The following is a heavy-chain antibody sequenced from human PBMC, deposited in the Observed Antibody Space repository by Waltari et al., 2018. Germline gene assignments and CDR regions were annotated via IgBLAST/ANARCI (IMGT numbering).Heavy chain of an antibody. CDR1: GFTFSSYG. D-gene: IGHD2-21*02. J-gene: IGHJ4*02. CDR2: IWYDGSKK. Sequence: QVQLVESGGGVVQPGRSLRLSCAASGFTFSSYGLHWVRQAPGKGLEWWAVIWYDGSKKYYADSVKGRFTISRDNSKNTLYLQMNSLRAEDTAVYYCARDPGFYCGGDCYPEYWGQGTLVTVSS. CDR3: ARDPGFYCGGDCYPEY. V-gene: IGHV3-33*01.